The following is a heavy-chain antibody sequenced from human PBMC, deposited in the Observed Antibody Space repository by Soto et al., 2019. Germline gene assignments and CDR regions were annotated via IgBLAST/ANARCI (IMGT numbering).Heavy chain of an antibody. D-gene: IGHD4-17*01. J-gene: IGHJ3*02. CDR1: GFTFSSYA. CDR3: ARGDYGDYSVLHAFDI. V-gene: IGHV3-30-3*01. CDR2: ISYDGSNK. Sequence: QVQLVESGGGVVQPGRSLRLSCAASGFTFSSYAMHWVRQAPGKGLEWVAVISYDGSNKYYADSVKGRFTISRDNSKNTLYPQMNSLRAEDTAVYYCARGDYGDYSVLHAFDIWGQGTMVTVSS.